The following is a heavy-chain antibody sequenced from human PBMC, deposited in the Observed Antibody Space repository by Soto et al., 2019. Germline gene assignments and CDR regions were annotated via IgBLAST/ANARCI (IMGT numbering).Heavy chain of an antibody. D-gene: IGHD2-21*01. V-gene: IGHV3-7*01. CDR3: ARGYKVCGEGSRYHLDY. J-gene: IGHJ4*02. CDR1: GLTISSYW. CDR2: IQQDGTAK. Sequence: PGGSLRLSCAASGLTISSYWMSWVRQAPGKGLGWVANIQQDGTAKYYADSVKGRFTISRDNAKNSLHLQMNSLRADDTAVYYCARGYKVCGEGSRYHLDYWGQGTQGTVSS.